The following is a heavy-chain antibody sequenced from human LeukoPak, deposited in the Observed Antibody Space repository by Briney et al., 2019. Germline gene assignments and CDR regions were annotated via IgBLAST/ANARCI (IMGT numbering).Heavy chain of an antibody. D-gene: IGHD6-6*01. V-gene: IGHV3-11*04. Sequence: GGSLRLSCAASGFTFSDYYMSWIRQAPGKGLEWVSYTSSSGSTIYYADSVKGRFTISRDNAKNSLYLQMNSLRTEDTAVYYCARTGRWQLVAFDYWGQGTLVTVSS. CDR2: TSSSGSTI. CDR1: GFTFSDYY. CDR3: ARTGRWQLVAFDY. J-gene: IGHJ4*02.